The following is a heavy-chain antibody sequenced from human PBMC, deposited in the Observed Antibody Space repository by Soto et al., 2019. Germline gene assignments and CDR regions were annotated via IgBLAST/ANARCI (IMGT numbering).Heavy chain of an antibody. CDR3: ARDYEYYYGSGSYRGYYGMDV. J-gene: IGHJ6*02. Sequence: PGGSLRLSCAASGFTFSSYSMNWVRQAPGKGLEWVSSISSSSSYIYYADSVKGRFTISRDNAKNSLYLQMNSLRAEDTAVYYCARDYEYYYGSGSYRGYYGMDVWGQGTTVTVSS. CDR1: GFTFSSYS. V-gene: IGHV3-21*01. D-gene: IGHD3-10*01. CDR2: ISSSSSYI.